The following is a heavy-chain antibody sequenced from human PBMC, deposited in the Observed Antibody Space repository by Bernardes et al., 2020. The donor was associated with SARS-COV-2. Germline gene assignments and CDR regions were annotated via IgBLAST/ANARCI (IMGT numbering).Heavy chain of an antibody. Sequence: GGSLRLSCAASGFTFDDYAMHWVRQAPGKGLEWVSGISWNSGSIGYADSVKGRFTISRDNAKNSLYLQMNSLRAEDTALYYCAKDCGSGSYDSAGYYYYYGMDVWGQGTTVTVSS. J-gene: IGHJ6*02. V-gene: IGHV3-9*01. CDR3: AKDCGSGSYDSAGYYYYYGMDV. CDR2: ISWNSGSI. CDR1: GFTFDDYA. D-gene: IGHD3-10*01.